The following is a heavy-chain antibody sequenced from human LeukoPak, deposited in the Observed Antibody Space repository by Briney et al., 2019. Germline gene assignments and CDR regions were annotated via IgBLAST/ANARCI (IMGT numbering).Heavy chain of an antibody. J-gene: IGHJ4*02. Sequence: GGSLRLSCAASGFTFRSYGMHWVRHAPRQGLEWGAVIWYDGSNKYYADSVKGRFTISRDNSKNTLYLQMNSLRAEDTAVYYCAKDYSSSLDYWGQGTLVTVSS. CDR2: IWYDGSNK. D-gene: IGHD6-13*01. CDR3: AKDYSSSLDY. CDR1: GFTFRSYG. V-gene: IGHV3-33*06.